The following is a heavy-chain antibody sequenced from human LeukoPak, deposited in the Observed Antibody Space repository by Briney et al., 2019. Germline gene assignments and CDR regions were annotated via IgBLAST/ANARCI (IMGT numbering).Heavy chain of an antibody. J-gene: IGHJ6*02. Sequence: GGSLRLSCAASGFTFSSFWMSWVRQAPGKGLEFVANIKQDGSEKYYVDSVKGRFTISRDNAKNSLYLQMNSLRAEDTAVYYCARDLVLWFGEPHMDVWGQGPRSPSP. CDR3: ARDLVLWFGEPHMDV. CDR2: IKQDGSEK. D-gene: IGHD3-10*01. CDR1: GFTFSSFW. V-gene: IGHV3-7*01.